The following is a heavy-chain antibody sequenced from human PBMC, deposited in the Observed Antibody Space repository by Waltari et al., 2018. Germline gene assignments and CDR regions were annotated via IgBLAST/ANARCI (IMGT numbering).Heavy chain of an antibody. Sequence: QVQLQQWGAGLLKPSETLSLTCAVYGGSFPDPYWTWIRQPPGKGLEWIGEINHSGTTNYHPALKSRVSISVDTSKNQFSLKLNSVTAADTAVYYCARVGDYASGSPRFDYWGQGTLVTASS. CDR1: GGSFPDPY. CDR3: ARVGDYASGSPRFDY. D-gene: IGHD3-10*01. J-gene: IGHJ4*02. CDR2: INHSGTT. V-gene: IGHV4-34*01.